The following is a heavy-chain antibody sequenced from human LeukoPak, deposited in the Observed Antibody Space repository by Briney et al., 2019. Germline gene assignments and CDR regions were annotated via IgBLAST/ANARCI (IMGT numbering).Heavy chain of an antibody. Sequence: SETLSLTCTVSGGSISSSRYYWGWIRQPPGKGLEWIGNIYYSGSTYYNPSLKSRVTISVDTSKNQFSLKLSSVTAADTAVYYCASALQDAFDIWGQGTMVTVSS. CDR1: GGSISSSRYY. D-gene: IGHD4-11*01. V-gene: IGHV4-39*01. J-gene: IGHJ3*02. CDR3: ASALQDAFDI. CDR2: IYYSGST.